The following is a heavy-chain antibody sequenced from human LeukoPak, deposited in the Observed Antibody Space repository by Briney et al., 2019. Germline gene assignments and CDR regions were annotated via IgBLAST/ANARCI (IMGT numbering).Heavy chain of an antibody. CDR2: IKGDESAR. CDR1: GFTFSTYW. D-gene: IGHD1-26*01. CDR3: ARDVGGSLDY. V-gene: IGHV3-7*01. J-gene: IGHJ4*02. Sequence: GGSLRLSCAASGFTFSTYWMAWVRQAPGKGLEWVANIKGDESARHQADSVRGRFTISRDNAQNSVYLQMSSLRGEDTAVYYCARDVGGSLDYWGQGTLVTVSS.